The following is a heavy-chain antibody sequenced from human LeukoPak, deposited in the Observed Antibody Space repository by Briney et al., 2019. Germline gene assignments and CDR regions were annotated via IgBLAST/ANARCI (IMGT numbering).Heavy chain of an antibody. V-gene: IGHV3-11*01. D-gene: IGHD3-3*01. CDR1: GFTFSDYY. CDR2: ISSGGIST. CDR3: ARADFWSGYTHFDY. Sequence: AGSLRLSCAASGFTFSDYYRSWIRQAPGKGLEWISYISSGGISTYYADSVKGRFTISRHNAKNSLYLQMNTLRAEDTAVYYSARADFWSGYTHFDYWGQGTLVSVSS. J-gene: IGHJ4*02.